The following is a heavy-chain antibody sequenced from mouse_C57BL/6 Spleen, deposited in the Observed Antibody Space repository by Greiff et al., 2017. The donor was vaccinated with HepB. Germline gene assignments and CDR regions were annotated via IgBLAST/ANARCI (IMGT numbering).Heavy chain of an antibody. Sequence: VQLQQPGTELVKPGASVKLSCKASGYTFTSYWMHWVKQRPGQGLEWIGNINPSNGGTNYNEKFKSKATLTVDKSSSTAYMQLSSLTSEDSAVYYCARPEGNYVWYFDVWGTGTTVTVSS. CDR3: ARPEGNYVWYFDV. D-gene: IGHD2-1*01. J-gene: IGHJ1*03. CDR2: INPSNGGT. CDR1: GYTFTSYW. V-gene: IGHV1-53*01.